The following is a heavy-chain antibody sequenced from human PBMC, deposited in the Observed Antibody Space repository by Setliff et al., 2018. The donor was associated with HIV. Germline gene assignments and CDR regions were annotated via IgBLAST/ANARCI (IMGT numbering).Heavy chain of an antibody. Sequence: PSETLSLTCGVSGYSIRDNFFWGWVRQPPGKGLEWIGSIFYTGTTYYNPSLKSRVTLSLDTSKNQFSLELTSVTAADTAVYYCARHDCGGDCSINWFDPWGQGTLVTVSS. J-gene: IGHJ5*02. V-gene: IGHV4-38-2*01. CDR1: GYSIRDNFF. D-gene: IGHD2-21*02. CDR3: ARHDCGGDCSINWFDP. CDR2: IFYTGTT.